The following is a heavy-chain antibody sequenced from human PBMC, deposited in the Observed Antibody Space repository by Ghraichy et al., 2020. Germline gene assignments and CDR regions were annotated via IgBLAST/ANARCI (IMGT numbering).Heavy chain of an antibody. V-gene: IGHV4-31*02. CDR2: IYYSGST. CDR3: ARHPVTYGSHYFDY. Sequence: SQTLSLTCTVSGGSISSGGYYWSWIRQHPGKGLECIGYIYYSGSTYYTPSLKSRVTISVDTSKNQFSLKLSSVTAADTAVYYCARHPVTYGSHYFDYWGQGTLVTVSS. CDR1: GGSISSGGYY. J-gene: IGHJ4*02. D-gene: IGHD3-10*01.